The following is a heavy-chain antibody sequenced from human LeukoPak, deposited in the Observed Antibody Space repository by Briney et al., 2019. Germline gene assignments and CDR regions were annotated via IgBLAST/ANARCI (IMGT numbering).Heavy chain of an antibody. CDR2: INHSGST. CDR3: ARHVSSSLGNWFDP. D-gene: IGHD6-6*01. CDR1: GGSISSGGYY. Sequence: SETLSLTCTVSGGSISSGGYYWSWIRQPPGKGLEWIGEINHSGSTNYNPSLKSRVTISVDTSKNQFSLKLSSVTAADTAVYYCARHVSSSLGNWFDPWGQGTLVTVSS. V-gene: IGHV4-39*01. J-gene: IGHJ5*02.